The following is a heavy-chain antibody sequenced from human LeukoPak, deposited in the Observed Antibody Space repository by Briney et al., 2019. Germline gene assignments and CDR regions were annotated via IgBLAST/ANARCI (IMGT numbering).Heavy chain of an antibody. CDR1: GGSISSHY. CDR3: ARGPNYDILTGWHPFDI. J-gene: IGHJ3*02. V-gene: IGHV4-59*11. D-gene: IGHD3-9*01. Sequence: PSETLSLTCTVSGGSISSHYWSWIRQPPGKGLEWIGYIYYSGITIYNPSLKSRVTISVDTSKNQFSLKLSSVTAADTAVYYCARGPNYDILTGWHPFDIWGQGTMVTVSS. CDR2: IYYSGIT.